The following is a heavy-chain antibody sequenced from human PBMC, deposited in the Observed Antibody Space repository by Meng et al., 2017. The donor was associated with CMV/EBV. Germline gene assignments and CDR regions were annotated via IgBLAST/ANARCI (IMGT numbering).Heavy chain of an antibody. D-gene: IGHD5-12*01. CDR1: GFTFDDYT. J-gene: IGHJ4*02. CDR3: AKDIGATIERGAIDY. CDR2: ISWDGGST. V-gene: IGHV3-43*01. Sequence: GESLKISCAASGFTFDDYTMHWVRQAPGKGLEWVSLISWDGGSTYYADSVKGRFTISRDNSKNSLYLQMNSLRTEDTALYYCAKDIGATIERGAIDYWGQGTLVTVSS.